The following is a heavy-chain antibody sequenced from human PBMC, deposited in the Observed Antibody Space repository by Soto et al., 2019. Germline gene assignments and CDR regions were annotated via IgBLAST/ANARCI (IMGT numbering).Heavy chain of an antibody. V-gene: IGHV4-59*11. CDR2: IYYSGST. CDR1: DGNIINHC. D-gene: IGHD3-10*01. CDR3: AREMVRGVINDAFDI. J-gene: IGHJ3*02. Sequence: PSQPKSLTKTVSDGNIINHCWSWIRQHPGKGLEWIGYIYYSGSTNYNPSLKSRVTISVDTSKNQFSLKLSSVTAADTAVYYCAREMVRGVINDAFDIWGQGTMVTVSS.